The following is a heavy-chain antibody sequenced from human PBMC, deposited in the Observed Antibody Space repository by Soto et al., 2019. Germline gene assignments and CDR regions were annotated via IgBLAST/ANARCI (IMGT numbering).Heavy chain of an antibody. V-gene: IGHV3-30-3*01. J-gene: IGHJ6*02. CDR1: GFTFSSYD. CDR2: ISYDGSNK. D-gene: IGHD3-3*01. Sequence: GGSLRLSCAASGFTFSSYDMHWVRQAPGKGLEWVAVISYDGSNKYYADSVKGRFTISRDNSKNTLYLQMNSLRAEDTAVYYCARDMTLRITIFGVVIPSQYGMDVWGQGTTVTVSS. CDR3: ARDMTLRITIFGVVIPSQYGMDV.